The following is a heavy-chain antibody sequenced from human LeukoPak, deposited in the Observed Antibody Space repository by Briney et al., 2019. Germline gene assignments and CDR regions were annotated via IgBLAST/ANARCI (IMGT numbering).Heavy chain of an antibody. Sequence: GGSLRLSCAASGFTFDDYAMHWVRQAPGKGLEWVSGISWNSGSIGYADSVKGRFTISRDNAKNSLYLQMNSLRAEDMALCYCAKAPGKYSSSTYYFDYWGQGTLVTVSS. D-gene: IGHD6-6*01. CDR2: ISWNSGSI. CDR3: AKAPGKYSSSTYYFDY. V-gene: IGHV3-9*03. CDR1: GFTFDDYA. J-gene: IGHJ4*02.